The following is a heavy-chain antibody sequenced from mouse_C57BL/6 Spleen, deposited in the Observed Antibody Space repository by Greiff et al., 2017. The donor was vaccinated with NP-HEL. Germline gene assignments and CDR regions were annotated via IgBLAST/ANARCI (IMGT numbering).Heavy chain of an antibody. CDR2: IYPGDGDT. V-gene: IGHV1-80*01. D-gene: IGHD2-3*01. Sequence: LQQSGASVKISCKASGYAFSSYWMNWVKQRPGKGLEWIGQIYPGDGDTNYNGKFKGKATLTADKSSSTAYMQLSSLTSEDSAVYFCARRIDGYYNAMDYWGQGTSVTVSS. CDR3: ARRIDGYYNAMDY. CDR1: GYAFSSYW. J-gene: IGHJ4*01.